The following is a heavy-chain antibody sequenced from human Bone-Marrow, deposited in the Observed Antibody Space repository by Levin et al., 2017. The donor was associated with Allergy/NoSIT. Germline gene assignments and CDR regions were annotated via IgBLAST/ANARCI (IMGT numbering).Heavy chain of an antibody. J-gene: IGHJ4*02. CDR2: VAFDESKK. CDR3: ARAGFSGYDLRRFDF. D-gene: IGHD5-12*01. V-gene: IGHV3-30-3*01. Sequence: GGSLRLSCRTSGFTFTTFAMHWVRQAPGKGLEWVAVVAFDESKKYYADSVRGRFTISRDNSKNTLSLQMSSLRPEDTAVYYCARAGFSGYDLRRFDFWGQGVLVTVSS. CDR1: GFTFTTFA.